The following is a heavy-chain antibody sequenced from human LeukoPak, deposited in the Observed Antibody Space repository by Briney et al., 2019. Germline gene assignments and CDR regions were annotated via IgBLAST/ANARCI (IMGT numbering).Heavy chain of an antibody. D-gene: IGHD6-6*01. J-gene: IGHJ4*02. CDR1: GGSISSGRYY. CDR2: IYTSGNT. Sequence: SETLSLTCTVSGGSISSGRYYWGWIRQPAGRGLEWIVRIYTSGNTNYNPSLKSRVTISVDTSKDQFSLKLSSVTAADTAVYYCARETLAGRPSLSEYYFDYWGQGTLVTVSS. V-gene: IGHV4-61*02. CDR3: ARETLAGRPSLSEYYFDY.